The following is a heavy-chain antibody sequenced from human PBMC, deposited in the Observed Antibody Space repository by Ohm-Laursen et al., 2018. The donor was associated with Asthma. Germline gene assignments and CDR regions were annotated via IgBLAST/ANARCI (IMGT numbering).Heavy chain of an antibody. V-gene: IGHV3-30*18. Sequence: SLRLSCAASGFTFSSYGMHWVRQAPGKGLEWVAVISYDGSNKYYADSVKGRFTISRDNSKNTLYLQMNSLRAEDTAVYYCAKDHYGSGFDIWGQGTMVTVSS. J-gene: IGHJ3*02. CDR3: AKDHYGSGFDI. CDR1: GFTFSSYG. CDR2: ISYDGSNK. D-gene: IGHD3-10*01.